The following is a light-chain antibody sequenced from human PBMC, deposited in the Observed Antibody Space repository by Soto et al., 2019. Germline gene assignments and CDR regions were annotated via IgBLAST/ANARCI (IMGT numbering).Light chain of an antibody. J-gene: IGKJ1*01. V-gene: IGKV1-16*01. CDR3: QHYNSYSEA. Sequence: DIQMTQARSSLSASVGDRVTITCRTSQPISDYLNWYQQKPGKAPTLLIYTASNLQSGFPSRFSGSGSGTEFTLTISSLQPDDFATYYCQHYNSYSEAFGQGTKVDIK. CDR1: QPISDY. CDR2: TAS.